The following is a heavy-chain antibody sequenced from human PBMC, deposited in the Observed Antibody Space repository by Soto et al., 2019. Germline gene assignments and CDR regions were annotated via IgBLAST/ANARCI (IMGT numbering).Heavy chain of an antibody. CDR3: ARNEAYYYDSSGPPAAFDI. Sequence: SETLSLTRPFSGASSSSSSYYLGWIRPPPWKGLEWIGSIYYSGSTYYNPSLKSRVTISVDTSKNQFSLKLSSVTAADTAVYYCARNEAYYYDSSGPPAAFDIWGQGTMVTVS. V-gene: IGHV4-39*01. CDR2: IYYSGST. J-gene: IGHJ3*02. CDR1: GASSSSSSYY. D-gene: IGHD3-22*01.